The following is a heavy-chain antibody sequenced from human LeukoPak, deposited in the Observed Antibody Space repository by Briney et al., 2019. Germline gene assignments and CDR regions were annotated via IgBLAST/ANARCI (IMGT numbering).Heavy chain of an antibody. CDR1: GFTFSRNW. CDR3: AKLLGTVTTYDY. CDR2: INPDGSQK. V-gene: IGHV3-7*01. D-gene: IGHD2/OR15-2a*01. J-gene: IGHJ4*02. Sequence: GGSLRLSCEASGFTFSRNWMSWVRQAPGKGLAWVASINPDGSQKFYVDSVKGRFTISRDNTKSSLYLEMNSLGAEDTAMYYCAKLLGTVTTYDYWGQGIRVTVSS.